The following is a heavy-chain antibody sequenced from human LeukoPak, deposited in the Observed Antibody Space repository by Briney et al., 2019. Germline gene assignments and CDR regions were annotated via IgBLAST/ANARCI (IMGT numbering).Heavy chain of an antibody. Sequence: PGGSLRLSCAASGFTVSSNYMSWVRQAPGKGLEWVSVIYAAGSTYYADSVKGRFTISRDNSKNTLYLQMNSLRAEDTAVYYCATAAYSNGWYYFDSWGQGTLVTVSS. D-gene: IGHD6-19*01. J-gene: IGHJ4*02. V-gene: IGHV3-66*02. CDR2: IYAAGST. CDR3: ATAAYSNGWYYFDS. CDR1: GFTVSSNY.